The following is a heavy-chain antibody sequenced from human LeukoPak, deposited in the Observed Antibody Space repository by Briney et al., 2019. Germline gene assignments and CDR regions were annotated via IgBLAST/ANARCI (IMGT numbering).Heavy chain of an antibody. V-gene: IGHV1-18*01. CDR3: ARTKRAYSGYDFGYYYGMDV. D-gene: IGHD5-12*01. Sequence: ASVKVSCKASGYTFTSYGISWVRQAPGQGLEWMGWISAYNGNTNYAQKFQGWVTMTRDTSISTAYMELSRLRSDDTAVYYCARTKRAYSGYDFGYYYGMDVWGQGTTVTVSS. J-gene: IGHJ6*02. CDR1: GYTFTSYG. CDR2: ISAYNGNT.